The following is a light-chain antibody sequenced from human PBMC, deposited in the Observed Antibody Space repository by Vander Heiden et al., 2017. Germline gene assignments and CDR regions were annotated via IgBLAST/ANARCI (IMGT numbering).Light chain of an antibody. CDR3: AAWDDSLHAWV. J-gene: IGLJ3*02. CDR2: SNN. CDR1: TSNIGRHT. V-gene: IGLV1-44*01. Sequence: SILTQPPSASGTPGQRVTISCSGRTSNIGRHTVDWYQHLPGTAPKLLIDSNNQRPSGVPDRFSGSKSGTSASLAISGLQSVDEADYYCAAWDDSLHAWVFGGGTKLTVL.